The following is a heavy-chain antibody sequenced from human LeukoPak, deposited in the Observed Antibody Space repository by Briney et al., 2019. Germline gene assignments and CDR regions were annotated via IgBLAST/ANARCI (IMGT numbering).Heavy chain of an antibody. CDR2: ISWNSGSI. CDR3: AKDKSYYDEGTADY. Sequence: PGGSLRLSCAASGFTFDDYAMHWVRQAPGKGLEWVSGISWNSGSIGYADSVKGRFTISRDNAKNSLYLQMNSLRAEDTALYYCAKDKSYYDEGTADYWGQGTLVTVSS. CDR1: GFTFDDYA. J-gene: IGHJ4*02. V-gene: IGHV3-9*01. D-gene: IGHD3-22*01.